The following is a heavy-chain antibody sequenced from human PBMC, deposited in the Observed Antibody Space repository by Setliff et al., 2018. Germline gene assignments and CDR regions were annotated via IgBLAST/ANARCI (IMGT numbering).Heavy chain of an antibody. CDR3: ARSIKGYQQRYDF. Sequence: PGGSLRLSCAASGFTFSNYRMHWVRQAPGKGLEWVAVIWHDGGNKYHADSVEGRFTISRDNGKNSLFLQMNSVRAEDTAVYYCARSIKGYQQRYDFWGQGALVTVSS. D-gene: IGHD3-16*01. V-gene: IGHV3-33*08. CDR2: IWHDGGNK. J-gene: IGHJ4*02. CDR1: GFTFSNYR.